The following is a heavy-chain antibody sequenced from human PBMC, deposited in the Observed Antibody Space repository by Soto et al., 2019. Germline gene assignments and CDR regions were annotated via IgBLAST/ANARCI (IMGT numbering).Heavy chain of an antibody. CDR2: FYSGGKT. CDR1: GFTVSSSY. Sequence: EVQLVESGGGLVQPGGSLRLSCSASGFTVSSSYINWVRQAPGKGLEWVSTFYSGGKTYYADSVKGRFTISRHSPENTLYLQMNSLRSEDTAVYYCARAGQYCTTGTCYPASMGVWGEGTTVTVSS. CDR3: ARAGQYCTTGTCYPASMGV. D-gene: IGHD2-15*01. V-gene: IGHV3-53*04. J-gene: IGHJ6*04.